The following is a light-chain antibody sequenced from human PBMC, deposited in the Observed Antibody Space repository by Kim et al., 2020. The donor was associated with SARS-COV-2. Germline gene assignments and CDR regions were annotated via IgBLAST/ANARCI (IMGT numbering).Light chain of an antibody. CDR3: LVCGSSPMSA. J-gene: IGKJ2*01. Sequence: SPGERDTPSCPASQGVSASSVAWYPQKPGQAPRLLIPGASNRATGTPDRISGSGCGTDFSLSLSRLGPVDFAVYYCLVCGSSPMSAFGQGPKLEIK. V-gene: IGKV3-20*01. CDR1: QGVSASS. CDR2: GAS.